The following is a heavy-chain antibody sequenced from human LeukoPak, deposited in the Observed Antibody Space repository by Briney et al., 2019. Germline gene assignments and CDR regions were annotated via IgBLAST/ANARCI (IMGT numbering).Heavy chain of an antibody. V-gene: IGHV1-24*01. CDR2: FDPEEGET. D-gene: IGHD6-19*01. CDR1: GYTLIESS. J-gene: IGHJ4*02. Sequence: ASVKVSCKVSGYTLIESSMQWVRQAPGKGLEWMGGFDPEEGETINAQNFQSRVTMTEDTSTDTAYMELRSLRSEDTAVYFCARVRGMYIYVSAWYFDLWGQGTLVTVSS. CDR3: ARVRGMYIYVSAWYFDL.